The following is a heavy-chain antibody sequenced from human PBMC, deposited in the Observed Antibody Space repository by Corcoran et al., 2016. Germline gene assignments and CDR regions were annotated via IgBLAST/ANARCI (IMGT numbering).Heavy chain of an antibody. V-gene: IGHV2-70*01. CDR1: GFSLSTSGMC. D-gene: IGHD3-10*01. CDR3: ARIRFGGPDDAFDI. Sequence: QVTLRESGPALVKPTQTLTLTYTFSGFSLSTSGMCVSWIRQPPGKALEWLALIDWDDDKYYSTSLKTRLTISKDTSKNQVVLTMTNMDPVDTATYYCARIRFGGPDDAFDIWGQGTMVTVSS. J-gene: IGHJ3*02. CDR2: IDWDDDK.